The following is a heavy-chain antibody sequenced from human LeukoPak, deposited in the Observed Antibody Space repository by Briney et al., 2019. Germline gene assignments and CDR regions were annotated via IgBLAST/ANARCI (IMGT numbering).Heavy chain of an antibody. CDR3: ARATPIAVAGTGLDY. CDR2: IYHSGST. J-gene: IGHJ4*02. Sequence: PSETLSLTCTVSGYSISSGYYWGWIRQPPGKGLEWIGSIYHSGSTYYNPSLKSRVTISVDTSKNQFSLKLSSVTAADTAVYYWARATPIAVAGTGLDYWGQGTLVTVSS. V-gene: IGHV4-38-2*02. D-gene: IGHD6-19*01. CDR1: GYSISSGYY.